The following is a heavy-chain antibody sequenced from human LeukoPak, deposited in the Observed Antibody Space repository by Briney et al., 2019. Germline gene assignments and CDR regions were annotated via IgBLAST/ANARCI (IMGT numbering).Heavy chain of an antibody. CDR1: GGTFSSYA. CDR2: IIPILGIA. J-gene: IGHJ3*02. V-gene: IGHV1-69*04. CDR3: VITGDPTGDSSGYYRLKNDAFDI. Sequence: ASVKVSCKASGGTFSSYAISWVRQAPGQGLEWMGRIIPILGIANYAQEFQGRVTITADKSTSTAYMELSSLRSEDTAVYYCVITGDPTGDSSGYYRLKNDAFDIWGQGTMVTVSS. D-gene: IGHD3-22*01.